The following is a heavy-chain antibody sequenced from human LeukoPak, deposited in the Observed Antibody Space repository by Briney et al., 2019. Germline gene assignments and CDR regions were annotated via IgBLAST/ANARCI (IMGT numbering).Heavy chain of an antibody. D-gene: IGHD2-15*01. CDR3: AKGSAVVAA. CDR1: GFTFSGYA. Sequence: PGGSLRLSCAASGFTFSGYAMSWVRQAPGKGLEWVSAVCGSGGSTYYADSVKGRFTISRDNSKNMLYLQMNSLRAEDTAVYYCAKGSAVVAAWGQGTLVTVSS. V-gene: IGHV3-23*01. J-gene: IGHJ4*02. CDR2: VCGSGGST.